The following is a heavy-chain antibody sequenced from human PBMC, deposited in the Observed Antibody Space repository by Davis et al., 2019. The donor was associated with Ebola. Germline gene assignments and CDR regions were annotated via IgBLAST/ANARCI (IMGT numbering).Heavy chain of an antibody. V-gene: IGHV5-51*01. CDR3: ARHPFAMVRGVIITNYYYGMDV. Sequence: GESLKISCKGSGYSFTSYWIGWVRQMPGKGLEWMGIIYPGDSDTRYSPSFQGQVTISADKSISTAYLQWSSLKASDTAMYYCARHPFAMVRGVIITNYYYGMDVWGQGTTVTVSS. CDR2: IYPGDSDT. J-gene: IGHJ6*02. D-gene: IGHD3-10*01. CDR1: GYSFTSYW.